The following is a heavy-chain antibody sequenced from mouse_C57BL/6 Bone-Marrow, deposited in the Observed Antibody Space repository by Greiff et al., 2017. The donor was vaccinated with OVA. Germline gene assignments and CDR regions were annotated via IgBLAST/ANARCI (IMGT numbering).Heavy chain of an antibody. D-gene: IGHD2-5*01. J-gene: IGHJ4*01. CDR2: IDPENGGT. Sequence: QVQLKESGAELVRPGASVTLSCKASGYTFTDYEMHWVKQTPVHGLEWIGAIDPENGGTAYNQKFKGKAILTADKSSSTAYMELLSLTSEDSAVYYCTRGDSNYDAFDYWGQGTSVSVSS. CDR3: TRGDSNYDAFDY. CDR1: GYTFTDYE. V-gene: IGHV1-15*01.